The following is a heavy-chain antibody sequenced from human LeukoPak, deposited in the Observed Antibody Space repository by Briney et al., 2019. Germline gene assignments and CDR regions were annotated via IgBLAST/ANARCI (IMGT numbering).Heavy chain of an antibody. V-gene: IGHV3-23*01. CDR2: ISGSGGST. Sequence: PGGSLRLSCAASGFTFSIYAMSWVRQAPGKGLEWVSAISGSGGSTYYADSVKGRFTISRDNSKNTLYLQMNSLRAEDTAVYYCASDSSGYYLSMGYWGQGTLVTVSS. CDR3: ASDSSGYYLSMGY. D-gene: IGHD3-22*01. J-gene: IGHJ4*02. CDR1: GFTFSIYA.